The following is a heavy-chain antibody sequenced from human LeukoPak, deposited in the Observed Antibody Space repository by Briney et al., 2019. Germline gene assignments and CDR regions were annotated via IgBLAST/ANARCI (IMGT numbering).Heavy chain of an antibody. Sequence: SETLSLTCSVSGGSISSYYWSWIRQPPGKGLEWIGYISYSGSTNYNPSLKSRVTMSVDKSKNQFSLELRSVTAADTAVFYCVRRRYNYGFDSWGQGTLVTVSS. CDR1: GGSISSYY. CDR3: VRRRYNYGFDS. J-gene: IGHJ4*02. CDR2: ISYSGST. V-gene: IGHV4-59*12. D-gene: IGHD5-18*01.